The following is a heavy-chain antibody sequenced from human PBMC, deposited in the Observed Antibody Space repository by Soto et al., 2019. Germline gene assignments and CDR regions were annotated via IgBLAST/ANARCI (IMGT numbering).Heavy chain of an antibody. J-gene: IGHJ3*02. CDR2: INPNSGGT. CDR3: ARDEVRGEEGGAFDI. V-gene: IGHV1-2*04. CDR1: GYTFTGYY. D-gene: IGHD3-10*01. Sequence: GASVKVSCKASGYTFTGYYMHWVRQAPGQGLEWMGWINPNSGGTNYAQKFQGWVTMTRDTSISTAYMELSRLRSDDTAVYYCARDEVRGEEGGAFDIWGQGTMVTVSS.